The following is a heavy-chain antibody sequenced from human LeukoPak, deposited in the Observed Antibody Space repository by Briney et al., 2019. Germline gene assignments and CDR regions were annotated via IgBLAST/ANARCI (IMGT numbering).Heavy chain of an antibody. D-gene: IGHD6-13*01. CDR3: ARLGAAAGEFDY. CDR1: GGSIRSYY. Sequence: PSETLSLTCTVSGGSIRSYYWNWIRQPPGKGLEWIGSIYYSGRTYYNPSLKSRVTISVDTCKNEFSLKLSSVTAADTAVYYCARLGAAAGEFDYWCQGTLVTVSS. V-gene: IGHV4-59*05. CDR2: IYYSGRT. J-gene: IGHJ4*02.